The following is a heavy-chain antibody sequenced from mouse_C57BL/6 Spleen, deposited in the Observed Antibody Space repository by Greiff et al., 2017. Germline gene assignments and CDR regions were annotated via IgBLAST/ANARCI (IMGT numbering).Heavy chain of an antibody. CDR1: GYTFTGYC. CDR2: IDPNSGGT. D-gene: IGHD2-1*01. CDR3: AHGNYFYWYLAV. V-gene: IGHV1-72*01. Sequence: VQLQQPGAELVKPGASVKLSCKASGYTFTGYCMHWVKQRPGRGLEWIGRIDPNSGGTKYNEKFKSKATLTVDKPSSTAYMQLSRLTSEDAAVYYCAHGNYFYWYLAVWGTGTTVTVTS. J-gene: IGHJ1*03.